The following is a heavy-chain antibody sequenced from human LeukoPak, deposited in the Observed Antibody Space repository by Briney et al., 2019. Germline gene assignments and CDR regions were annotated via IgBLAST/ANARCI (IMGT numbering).Heavy chain of an antibody. D-gene: IGHD2-8*02. CDR1: GGSISSGGYS. J-gene: IGHJ4*02. V-gene: IGHV4-30-2*01. CDR3: ARGVRGGVPAHSPSKYYFDY. Sequence: SETLSLTCAVSGGSISSGGYSWSWLRQPPGKGLEWIGYIYHSGSTYYNPSLKSRVTISVDRSKNQFSLKLSSVTAADTAVYYCARGVRGGVPAHSPSKYYFDYWGQGTLVTVSS. CDR2: IYHSGST.